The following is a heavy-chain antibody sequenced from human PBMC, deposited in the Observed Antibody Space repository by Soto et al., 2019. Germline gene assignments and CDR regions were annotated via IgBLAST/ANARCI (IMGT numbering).Heavy chain of an antibody. J-gene: IGHJ6*02. CDR1: GGSFSGYY. CDR2: INHSGST. V-gene: IGHV4-34*01. Sequence: SETLSLPCAVYGGSFSGYYWSWIRKPPGKGLEWIGEINHSGSTNYHPFHNSRVTISVNTSKNQYSQKRSSMTAADTVYYCGARGAVTIRLYHLYGMDVWGQGTTVTVSS. D-gene: IGHD2-2*02. CDR3: ARGAVTIRLYHLYGMDV.